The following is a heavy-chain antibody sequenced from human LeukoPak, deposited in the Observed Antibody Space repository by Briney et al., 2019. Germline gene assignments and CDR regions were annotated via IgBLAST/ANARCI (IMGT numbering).Heavy chain of an antibody. CDR2: IYPVDSDT. V-gene: IGHV5-51*01. J-gene: IGHJ4*02. CDR3: ARRSVAGLDY. Sequence: GEALKISCKGSGYSCTSYWIGWVRQMPGKGLEWMGIIYPVDSDTRYSPSFQGQVTISADKPISTAYLQWSSLKASDTAMYYCARRSVAGLDYWGQGTLVTVSS. D-gene: IGHD6-19*01. CDR1: GYSCTSYW.